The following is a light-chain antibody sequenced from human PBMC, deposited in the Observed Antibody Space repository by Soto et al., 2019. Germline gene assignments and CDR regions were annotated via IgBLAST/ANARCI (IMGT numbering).Light chain of an antibody. CDR2: KAS. CDR1: HSISSW. Sequence: DIQMTQSPSTLSASVGDRVTITCRASHSISSWLAWYQQKPGKAPKLLIYKASSLESGVPSRFSGSESGTEFTLTISSLQPDDVATYYSKQYNSLYSFGQGSKLEIK. CDR3: KQYNSLYS. V-gene: IGKV1-5*03. J-gene: IGKJ2*03.